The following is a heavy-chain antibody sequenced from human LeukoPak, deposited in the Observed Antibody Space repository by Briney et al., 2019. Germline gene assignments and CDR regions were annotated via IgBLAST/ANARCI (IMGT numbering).Heavy chain of an antibody. V-gene: IGHV3-53*01. CDR1: GFTVSSNY. D-gene: IGHD3-22*01. CDR3: ARDEYYDSSGFGY. Sequence: GGSLRLSCAASGFTVSSNYMSWVRQAPGKGLEWVSVIYSGGSTYYADSVKGRFTISRDNSKNTLYLQMNSLRAEDTAVYYCARDEYYDSSGFGYWGQGTLVTVSS. J-gene: IGHJ4*02. CDR2: IYSGGST.